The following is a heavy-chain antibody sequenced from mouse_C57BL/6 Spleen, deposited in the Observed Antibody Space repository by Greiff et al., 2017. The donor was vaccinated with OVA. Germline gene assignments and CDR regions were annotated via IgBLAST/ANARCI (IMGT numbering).Heavy chain of an antibody. CDR3: TPFYDYDGFAY. J-gene: IGHJ3*01. CDR1: GFNIKDDY. Sequence: EVQLQQSGAELVRPGASVKLSCTASGFNIKDDYMHWVKQRPEQGLEWIGWIDPENGDTEYASKFQGKATITADTSSNTAYLQLSSLTSEDTAVYYCTPFYDYDGFAYWGQGTLVTVSA. V-gene: IGHV14-4*01. D-gene: IGHD2-4*01. CDR2: IDPENGDT.